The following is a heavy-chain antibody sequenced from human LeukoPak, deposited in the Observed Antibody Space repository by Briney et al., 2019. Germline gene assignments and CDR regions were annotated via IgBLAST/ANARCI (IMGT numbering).Heavy chain of an antibody. Sequence: GGSLRLSCAASGFTFDDYAMHWVRQAPGKGLEWVSGISWDSGRIGYADSVKGRFTISRDNAKNSLYLLMNSLRAEDTALYYCAKEHGGIAAAGTKPTYYYGMDVWGQGTTVTVSS. CDR2: ISWDSGRI. J-gene: IGHJ6*02. CDR3: AKEHGGIAAAGTKPTYYYGMDV. CDR1: GFTFDDYA. V-gene: IGHV3-9*01. D-gene: IGHD6-13*01.